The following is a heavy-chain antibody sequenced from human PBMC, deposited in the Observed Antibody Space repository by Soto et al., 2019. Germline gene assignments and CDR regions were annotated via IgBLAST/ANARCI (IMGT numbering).Heavy chain of an antibody. D-gene: IGHD4-17*01. J-gene: IGHJ4*02. V-gene: IGHV1-2*02. Sequence: ASVKVSCKASGYTFTGYYMHWVRQAPGQGLEWMGWINPNSGGTNYAQKFQGRVTMTRDTSISTAYMELSRLRSDDTAVYYCARDYGDYREGPDYWGQGTLVTVS. CDR3: ARDYGDYREGPDY. CDR1: GYTFTGYY. CDR2: INPNSGGT.